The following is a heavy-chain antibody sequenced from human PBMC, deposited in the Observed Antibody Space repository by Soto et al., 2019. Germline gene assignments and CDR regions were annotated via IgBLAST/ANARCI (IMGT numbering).Heavy chain of an antibody. CDR2: ISSSSSYI. CDR1: GFTFSSYS. Sequence: SLRLSCAASGFTFSSYSMNWVRQAPGKGLEWVSSISSSSSYIYYADSVKGRFTISRDNAKNSLYLQMNSLRAEDTAVYYCARPPTTVTTNYLDYWGQGTLVTVSS. CDR3: ARPPTTVTTNYLDY. D-gene: IGHD4-17*01. V-gene: IGHV3-21*01. J-gene: IGHJ4*02.